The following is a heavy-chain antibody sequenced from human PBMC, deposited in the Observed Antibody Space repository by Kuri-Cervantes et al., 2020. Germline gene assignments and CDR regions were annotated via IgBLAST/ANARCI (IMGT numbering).Heavy chain of an antibody. CDR3: AKDNSGYSSGWYPH. CDR1: GFTFSDSW. J-gene: IGHJ3*01. V-gene: IGHV3-7*03. CDR2: IKHDGSVK. Sequence: GESLKISCAASGFTFSDSWMDWIRLAPGKGLEWVANIKHDGSVKYYGGSAKGRFTISRDNAKNSLYLQMNSLRAEDTALYYCAKDNSGYSSGWYPHWGQGTMVTVSS. D-gene: IGHD6-19*01.